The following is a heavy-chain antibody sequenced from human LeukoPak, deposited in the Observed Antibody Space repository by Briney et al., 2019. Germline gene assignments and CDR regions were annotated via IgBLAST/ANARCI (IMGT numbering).Heavy chain of an antibody. CDR1: GFIFSSYA. CDR3: AKASWVSTADAVL. CDR2: LRGNGDT. Sequence: GGSLRLSCAASGFIFSSYAMSWVREASARGLEWVSSLRGNGDTFYADSVKGRFTLSRDESRNTVYLHLNELRVEDTAVYYCAKASWVSTADAVLWGQGTMVTVSS. V-gene: IGHV3-23*01. J-gene: IGHJ4*02. D-gene: IGHD3-16*01.